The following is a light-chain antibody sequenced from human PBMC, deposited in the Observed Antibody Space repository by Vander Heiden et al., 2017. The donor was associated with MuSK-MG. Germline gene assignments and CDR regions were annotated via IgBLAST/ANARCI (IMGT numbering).Light chain of an antibody. CDR1: SSDVGGYNY. Sequence: SSLTHPRSVSGSPGLAVTISCTGTSSDVGGYNYVSWYQQHPGKAPKLMIYDVSKRPSGVPDRFSGSKSGNTASLTISGLQAEDEADYYCCSYAGSYTLVFGGGTKLTVL. J-gene: IGLJ2*01. CDR2: DVS. V-gene: IGLV2-11*01. CDR3: CSYAGSYTLV.